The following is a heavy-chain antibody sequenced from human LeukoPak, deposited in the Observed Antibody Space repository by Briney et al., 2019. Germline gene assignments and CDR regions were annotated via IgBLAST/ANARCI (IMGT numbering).Heavy chain of an antibody. CDR1: GFTFSSSA. CDR3: AKQLGYCSDGSCYFPY. J-gene: IGHJ4*02. CDR2: ISNNGGYT. V-gene: IGHV3-23*01. Sequence: GGSLRLSCAASGFTFSSSAMSWVRQAPVKGLEWVSAISNNGGYTYYADSVQGRFTISRDNSKSTLCLQMNSLRAEDTAVYYCAKQLGYCSDGSCYFPYWGQGTLVTVSS. D-gene: IGHD2-15*01.